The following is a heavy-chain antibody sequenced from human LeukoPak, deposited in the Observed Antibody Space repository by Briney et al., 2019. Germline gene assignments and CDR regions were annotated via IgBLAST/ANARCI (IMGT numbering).Heavy chain of an antibody. CDR2: IYYSGST. J-gene: IGHJ4*02. Sequence: SSETLSLTCTVSGGSISSSSYYWGWIRQPPGKGLEWIGSIYYSGSTYYNPSLKSRVAISVDTSKNQFSLKLSSVTAADTAVYYCARGAEYYGSGSQFDYWGQGTLVTVSS. V-gene: IGHV4-39*07. D-gene: IGHD3-10*01. CDR1: GGSISSSSYY. CDR3: ARGAEYYGSGSQFDY.